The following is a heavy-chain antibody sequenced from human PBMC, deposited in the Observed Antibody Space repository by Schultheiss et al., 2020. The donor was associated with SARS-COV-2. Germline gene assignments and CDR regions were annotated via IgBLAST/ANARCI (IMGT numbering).Heavy chain of an antibody. CDR3: ARGRVAAAGSSGVNP. Sequence: SQTLSLTCTVSGGSISSSSYYWSWIRQPPGKGLEWIGYIYYSGSTNYNPSLKSRVTISVDTSKNQFSLKLSSVTAADTAVYYCARGRVAAAGSSGVNPWGQGTLVTVSS. V-gene: IGHV4-61*01. D-gene: IGHD6-13*01. CDR1: GGSISSSSYY. J-gene: IGHJ5*02. CDR2: IYYSGST.